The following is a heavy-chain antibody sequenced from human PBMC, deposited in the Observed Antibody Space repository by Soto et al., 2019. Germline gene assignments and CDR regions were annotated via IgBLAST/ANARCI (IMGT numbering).Heavy chain of an antibody. CDR2: IYPGDSDA. Sequence: GESLKISCKGSGYSFTSYWIGWLRQMPGKGLEWMGIIYPGDSDARYSPSFQGQVTISADKSISTAYLQWSSLKASDTAMYYCARQNSYNWNVYYYYYMDVWGKGTTVTVSS. CDR3: ARQNSYNWNVYYYYYMDV. V-gene: IGHV5-51*01. D-gene: IGHD1-1*01. J-gene: IGHJ6*03. CDR1: GYSFTSYW.